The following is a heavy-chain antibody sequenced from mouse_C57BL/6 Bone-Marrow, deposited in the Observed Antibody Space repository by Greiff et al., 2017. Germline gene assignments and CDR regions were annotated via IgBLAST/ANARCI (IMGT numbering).Heavy chain of an antibody. CDR1: GYTFISYW. V-gene: IGHV1-61*01. J-gene: IGHJ2*01. CDR3: ARGCCYDYEFDY. Sequence: QVQLQQPGAELVRPGSSVKMSCKASGYTFISYWMDWVKQRPGQGLEWIGNIYPSDSETHYNQKFKDKAPLTVDTSSSTASMQLSDLPSDDSAVYYCARGCCYDYEFDYWGQGTTLTVSS. CDR2: IYPSDSET. D-gene: IGHD2-4*01.